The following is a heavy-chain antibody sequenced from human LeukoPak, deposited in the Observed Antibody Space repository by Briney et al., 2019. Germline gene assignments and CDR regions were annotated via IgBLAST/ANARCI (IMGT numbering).Heavy chain of an antibody. D-gene: IGHD2-15*01. CDR3: ARLYCSGGSCYSGLGSADY. V-gene: IGHV4-39*01. CDR1: GASISSSSNY. CDR2: IYYSGST. J-gene: IGHJ4*02. Sequence: SETLSLTCTVSGASISSSSNYWGWIRQPPGKGPEWIGSIYYSGSTYYNPSLKSRVTISVDTSKNQFSLKLSSVTAADTAMYYCARLYCSGGSCYSGLGSADYWGQGTLVTVAS.